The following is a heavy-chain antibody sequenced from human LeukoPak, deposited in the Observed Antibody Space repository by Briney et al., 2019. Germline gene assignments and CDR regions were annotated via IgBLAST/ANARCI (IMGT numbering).Heavy chain of an antibody. V-gene: IGHV3-30-3*01. Sequence: PGGSLRLSCAASGFTFSSYAMHWVRQAPGKGLEWVAVISYDGSNKYYADSVKGRFTISRDNSKNTLYLQMNSLRAEDTAVYYCAKAGVAMPIDYWGQGTLVTVSS. CDR2: ISYDGSNK. CDR1: GFTFSSYA. J-gene: IGHJ4*02. CDR3: AKAGVAMPIDY. D-gene: IGHD2-2*01.